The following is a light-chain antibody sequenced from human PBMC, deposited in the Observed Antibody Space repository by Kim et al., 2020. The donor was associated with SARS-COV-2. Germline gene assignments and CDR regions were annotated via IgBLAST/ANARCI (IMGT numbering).Light chain of an antibody. CDR1: RTDVGGYHY. CDR2: DVS. J-gene: IGLJ2*01. V-gene: IGLV2-14*03. CDR3: SSFTTSSTLDMV. Sequence: SITISCTGTRTDVGGYHYVSWFQQHPGQAPKLMIYDVSNRPSGVSNRFSGSKSGNTASLTISGLQAEDEADYYCSSFTTSSTLDMVFGGGTQLTVL.